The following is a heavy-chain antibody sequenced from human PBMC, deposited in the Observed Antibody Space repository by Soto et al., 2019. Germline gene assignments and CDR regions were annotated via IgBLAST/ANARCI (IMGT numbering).Heavy chain of an antibody. J-gene: IGHJ6*03. CDR1: GFTFNNYA. V-gene: IGHV3-23*01. CDR2: ISGSGGSS. D-gene: IGHD3-10*01. CDR3: AKDRLRWFGDSVMDV. Sequence: GGSLRLSCAASGFTFNNYAMSWVRQAPGKGLEWVSAISGSGGSSFYADSVKGRFTISRDNSKNTLYLQMESLRAEDTAVYYCAKDRLRWFGDSVMDVWGKGTTVTVSS.